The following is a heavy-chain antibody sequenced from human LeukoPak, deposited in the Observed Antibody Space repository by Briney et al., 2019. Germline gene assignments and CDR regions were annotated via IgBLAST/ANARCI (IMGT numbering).Heavy chain of an antibody. V-gene: IGHV4-59*11. D-gene: IGHD3-22*01. CDR1: GGSISSHY. Sequence: SETLSLTCTVSGGSISSHYWSWVRQPPGKGLEWIGYIYYSGSTYYNPSLKSRVTISVDTSKNQFSLKLSSVTAADTAVYYCARGFRDYYDSSGYLDYWGQGTLVTVSS. J-gene: IGHJ4*02. CDR2: IYYSGST. CDR3: ARGFRDYYDSSGYLDY.